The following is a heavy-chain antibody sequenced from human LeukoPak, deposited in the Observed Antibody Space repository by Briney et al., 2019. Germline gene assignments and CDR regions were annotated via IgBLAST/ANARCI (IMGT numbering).Heavy chain of an antibody. CDR3: ARDYYGSGSYYNTDEEYYFDY. V-gene: IGHV4-30-4*01. J-gene: IGHJ4*02. CDR2: ISYRGST. D-gene: IGHD3-10*01. Sequence: SGTLSLTCTVSGGSISSSGSHWSWIRQSPGKGLEWIGYISYRGSTSYNPSLRSRLTISIDTSQNQFSLKLTSVTAADTAVYYCARDYYGSGSYYNTDEEYYFDYWGQGTLVTVSS. CDR1: GGSISSSGSH.